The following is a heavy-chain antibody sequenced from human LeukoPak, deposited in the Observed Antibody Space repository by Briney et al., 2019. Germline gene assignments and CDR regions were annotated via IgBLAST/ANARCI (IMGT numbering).Heavy chain of an antibody. Sequence: ASVKVSCKAPGYTFIGYYMHWVRQAPGQGLEWMGWINPNSGGTNYAQKFQGRVTMTRDTSISTAYMELSRLRSDDTAVYYCARAGKLMITMVRGALASKKGFDIWGQGTMVTVSS. CDR1: GYTFIGYY. CDR3: ARAGKLMITMVRGALASKKGFDI. J-gene: IGHJ3*02. V-gene: IGHV1-2*02. CDR2: INPNSGGT. D-gene: IGHD3-10*01.